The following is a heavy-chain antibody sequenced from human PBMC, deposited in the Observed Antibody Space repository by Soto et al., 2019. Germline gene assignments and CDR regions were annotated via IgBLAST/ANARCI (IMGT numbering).Heavy chain of an antibody. D-gene: IGHD3-9*01. CDR1: SGSISSSNW. CDR3: ATMPDYDILTGLHY. CDR2: IYHSGST. V-gene: IGHV4-4*02. J-gene: IGHJ4*02. Sequence: QVQLQESGPGLVKPSGTLSLTCAVSSGSISSSNWWSWVRQPPGKGLEWIGEIYHSGSTNYNPSLKSRVTLSVDKSKNQFSLKLSSVTAADTAVYYCATMPDYDILTGLHYWGQGTLVTVSS.